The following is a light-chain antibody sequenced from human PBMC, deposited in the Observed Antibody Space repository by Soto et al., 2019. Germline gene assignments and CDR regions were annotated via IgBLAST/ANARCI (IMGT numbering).Light chain of an antibody. CDR2: DVS. CDR3: GLYTSSSTVV. Sequence: QPVLTQPASVSGSPGQSITISCTGTSSDIDDYNYVSWYQQHPGKAPKLMVYDVSYRPSGVSNRFSGSKSGSTASLTISGLQAEDEADYYCGLYTSSSTVVFGGGTKVTVL. V-gene: IGLV2-14*01. J-gene: IGLJ2*01. CDR1: SSDIDDYNY.